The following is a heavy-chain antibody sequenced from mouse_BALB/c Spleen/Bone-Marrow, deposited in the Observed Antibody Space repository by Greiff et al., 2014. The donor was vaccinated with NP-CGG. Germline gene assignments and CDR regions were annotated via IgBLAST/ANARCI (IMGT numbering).Heavy chain of an antibody. CDR2: INPSTGYT. Sequence: QVQLKQSGAELAKPGASVKMSCKASGYTFTSYWMRWVKQRPGQGLEWIGYINPSTGYTEYNQKFKDKATLTADKSSSTAYMQLSSLTSEDSAVYYCARYPYYDYDGFAYWGQGTLVTVSA. D-gene: IGHD2-4*01. J-gene: IGHJ3*01. CDR3: ARYPYYDYDGFAY. CDR1: GYTFTSYW. V-gene: IGHV1-7*01.